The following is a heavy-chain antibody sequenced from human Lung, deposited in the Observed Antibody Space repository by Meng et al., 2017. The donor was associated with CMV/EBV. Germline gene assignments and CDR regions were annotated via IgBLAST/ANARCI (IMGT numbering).Heavy chain of an antibody. CDR1: GFTFSDYY. J-gene: IGHJ6*02. CDR3: AKTGTSANYYYYYGMDV. D-gene: IGHD1/OR15-1a*01. CDR2: ISSSGSTI. V-gene: IGHV3-11*01. Sequence: SXKISXAASGFTFSDYYMSWIRQAPGKGLEWVSYISSSGSTIYYADAVKGRFTISRDNTKNSLYLQMNSLRAEDTAVYYCAKTGTSANYYYYYGMDVWGQGXTVIVSS.